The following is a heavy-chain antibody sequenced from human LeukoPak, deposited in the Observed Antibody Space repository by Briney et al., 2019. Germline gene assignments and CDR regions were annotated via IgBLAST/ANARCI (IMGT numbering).Heavy chain of an antibody. CDR2: ISSSGSTI. V-gene: IGHV3-48*03. J-gene: IGHJ4*02. CDR3: AKGPFYYDSSGLY. CDR1: GFTFSSYE. Sequence: GGSLRLSCAASGFTFSSYEMNWVRQAPGKGLEWVSYISSSGSTIYYADSVKGRFTISRDNAKNSLYLQMNSLRAEDTAVYYCAKGPFYYDSSGLYWGQGTLVTVSS. D-gene: IGHD3-22*01.